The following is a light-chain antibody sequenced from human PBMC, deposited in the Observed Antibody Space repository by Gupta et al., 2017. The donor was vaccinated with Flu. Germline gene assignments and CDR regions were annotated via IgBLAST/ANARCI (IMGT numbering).Light chain of an antibody. CDR3: CSSTGRTTNLCV. Sequence: SALTQPATVSGSPGQSITIPCTGSSSDVGFDRYVSWYQQYPGKAPKLITYAVSDRPSGVADRFSCSKSGNTAALTITGLQAEEEADDYCCSSTGRTTNLCVFGTGTKVTVL. CDR2: AVS. CDR1: SSDVGFDRY. V-gene: IGLV2-14*01. J-gene: IGLJ1*01.